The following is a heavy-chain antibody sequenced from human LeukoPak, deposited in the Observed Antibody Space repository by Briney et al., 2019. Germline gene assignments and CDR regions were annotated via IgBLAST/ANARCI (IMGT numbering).Heavy chain of an antibody. CDR1: GFTFSSHW. CDR3: AREIIGGNKWDAFDI. Sequence: GGSLRLSCAASGFTFSSHWLHWVRQAPGKGLVWVSRIDKDGSITSCADSVKDRFTISRDNAKNTLYLQMNSLRVEDTAVYYSAREIIGGNKWDAFDIWGQGTMVTVSS. D-gene: IGHD3-16*01. V-gene: IGHV3-74*01. CDR2: IDKDGSIT. J-gene: IGHJ3*02.